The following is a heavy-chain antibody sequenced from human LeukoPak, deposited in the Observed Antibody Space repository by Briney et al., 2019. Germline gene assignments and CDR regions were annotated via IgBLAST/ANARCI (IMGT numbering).Heavy chain of an antibody. CDR2: ISDSGGRT. V-gene: IGHV3-23*01. J-gene: IGHJ4*02. CDR3: AERGVVIRVILVGFHKEAYYFDS. CDR1: GITLSNYG. Sequence: GGSLRLSCAVSGITLSNYGMSWVRQAPGKGLEWVAGISDSGGRTNYADSVKGRFTISRDNPKNTLYLQMNSLRTEDTAVYFCAERGVVIRVILVGFHKEAYYFDSWGQGALVTVSS. D-gene: IGHD3-22*01.